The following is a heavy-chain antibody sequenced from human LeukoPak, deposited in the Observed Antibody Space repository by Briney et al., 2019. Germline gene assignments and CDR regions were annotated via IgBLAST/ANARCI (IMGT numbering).Heavy chain of an antibody. D-gene: IGHD6-13*01. J-gene: IGHJ4*02. CDR3: ARDLSSSWLIFDY. V-gene: IGHV1-3*01. Sequence: ASVKVSCKASGYTFTSYAMHWVRQAPGQRLEWMGWINAGNGNTKYSQKFQGRVTITRDTSASTANMELSNLRSEDTAVYYCARDLSSSWLIFDYWGQGTLVTVSS. CDR1: GYTFTSYA. CDR2: INAGNGNT.